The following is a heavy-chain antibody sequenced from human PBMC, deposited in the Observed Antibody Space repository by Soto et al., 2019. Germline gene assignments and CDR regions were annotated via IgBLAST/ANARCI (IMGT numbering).Heavy chain of an antibody. Sequence: SETLSLTXTVSGGSVNSDSYYWSWIRQPPGKGLEWIGYIYYTGRTNYNPSLKSRVTISLDTSRNQFSLKLNSVTAADTAVFYCAREYSNSPEAFDYWGQGALVTVSS. J-gene: IGHJ4*02. D-gene: IGHD6-6*01. V-gene: IGHV4-61*01. CDR3: AREYSNSPEAFDY. CDR1: GGSVNSDSYY. CDR2: IYYTGRT.